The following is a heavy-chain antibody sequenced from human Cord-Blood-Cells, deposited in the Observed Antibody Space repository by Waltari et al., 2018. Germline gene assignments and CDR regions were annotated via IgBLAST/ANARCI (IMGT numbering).Heavy chain of an antibody. CDR2: INHSGST. CDR1: GGSFSGYY. J-gene: IGHJ4*02. Sequence: QVQLQQWGAGLLKPSETLSLTCAVYGGSFSGYYSSWIRQPPGKGLEWIGEINHSGSTNYNPSLKSRVTISVDTSKNQFSLKLSSVTAADTAVYYCARVGYYDILTGDYWGQGTLVTVSS. CDR3: ARVGYYDILTGDY. D-gene: IGHD3-9*01. V-gene: IGHV4-34*01.